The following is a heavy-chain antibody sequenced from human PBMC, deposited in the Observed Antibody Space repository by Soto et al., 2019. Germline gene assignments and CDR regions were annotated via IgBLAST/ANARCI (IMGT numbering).Heavy chain of an antibody. D-gene: IGHD4-17*01. V-gene: IGHV4-34*01. CDR1: GGSFSGYY. CDR2: INHSGST. J-gene: IGHJ4*02. Sequence: SETLSLTCAVYGGSFSGYYWSWIRQPPGKGLEWIGEINHSGSTNYNPSLKSRVTISVDTSKNQFSLKLSSVTAADTAVYYCARGGDYGGNPVAPRFDYWGQGTLVTVSS. CDR3: ARGGDYGGNPVAPRFDY.